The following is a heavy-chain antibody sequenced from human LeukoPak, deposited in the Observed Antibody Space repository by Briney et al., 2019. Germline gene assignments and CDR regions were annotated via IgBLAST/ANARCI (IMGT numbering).Heavy chain of an antibody. J-gene: IGHJ4*02. D-gene: IGHD4-17*01. CDR3: AKGNYGEKIDY. Sequence: GGSQTLSCAASGFTFLRHGMTWFRQAPGKRLEWVSGISASGGATCYADSVKGRFTISRDNSKNTLYLQMNSLKAEDAALYYCAKGNYGEKIDYWGPGTLVTVSS. CDR2: ISASGGAT. V-gene: IGHV3-23*01. CDR1: GFTFLRHG.